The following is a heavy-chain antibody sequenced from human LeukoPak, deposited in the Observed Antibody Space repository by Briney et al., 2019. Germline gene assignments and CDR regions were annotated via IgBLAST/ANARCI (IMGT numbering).Heavy chain of an antibody. V-gene: IGHV1-69*01. Sequence: SVKVSCKASGGTFSSYAISWVRQAPGQGLEWMGGIIPIFGTANYAQKFQGRVTITADESTSTAYMELSSLRSEDTAVYYCARDVVPAANSPVDYYYYMDVWGKGTTVTVSS. D-gene: IGHD2-2*01. CDR3: ARDVVPAANSPVDYYYYMDV. CDR1: GGTFSSYA. CDR2: IIPIFGTA. J-gene: IGHJ6*03.